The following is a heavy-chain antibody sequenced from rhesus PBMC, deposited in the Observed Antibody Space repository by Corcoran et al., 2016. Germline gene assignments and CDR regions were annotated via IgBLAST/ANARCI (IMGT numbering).Heavy chain of an antibody. V-gene: IGHV3S5*01. CDR2: NNSGGRST. D-gene: IGHD4-35*01. CDR3: AKGNYGND. J-gene: IGHJ4*01. Sequence: EVQLVETGGGLVQPGGSLKLSCAASGFTFSSYGMSWVRQAPGKGVVWVSANNSGGRSTYYANSVKGRFTISRDNSKNTLSLQMNSLRPEDTAVYYCAKGNYGNDWGQGVLVTVSS. CDR1: GFTFSSYG.